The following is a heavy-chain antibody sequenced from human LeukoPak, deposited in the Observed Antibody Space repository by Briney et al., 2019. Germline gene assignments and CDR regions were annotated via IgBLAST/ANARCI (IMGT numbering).Heavy chain of an antibody. D-gene: IGHD4-23*01. CDR1: GGTFSSYA. Sequence: ASVKVSCKASGGTFSSYAISWVRQAPGQGLEWMGGIIPIFGTANYAQKFQGRVTITTDESTSTAYVELSSLRSEDTAVYYCAREGYGGPHGAFDIWGQGTMVTVSS. CDR2: IIPIFGTA. CDR3: AREGYGGPHGAFDI. J-gene: IGHJ3*02. V-gene: IGHV1-69*05.